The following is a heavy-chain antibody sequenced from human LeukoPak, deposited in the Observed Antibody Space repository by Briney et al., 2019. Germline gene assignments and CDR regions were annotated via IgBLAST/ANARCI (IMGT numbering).Heavy chain of an antibody. CDR1: GGSISSYY. CDR2: IYYSGST. V-gene: IGHV4-59*01. Sequence: SETLSLTCTVSGGSISSYYWSWIRQPPGKGLEWIGYIYYSGSTNYNPSLKSRVTISVDTSKNQFSLKLSSVTAADTAVYYCARAEDGLVFDYWGQGTLVTVSS. J-gene: IGHJ4*02. CDR3: ARAEDGLVFDY. D-gene: IGHD6-19*01.